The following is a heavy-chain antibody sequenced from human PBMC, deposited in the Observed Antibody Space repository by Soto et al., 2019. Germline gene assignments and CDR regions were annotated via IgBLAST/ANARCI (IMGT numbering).Heavy chain of an antibody. V-gene: IGHV3-48*04. CDR2: IGSTGSVT. CDR1: GFTFSGYS. J-gene: IGHJ3*02. CDR3: ARARPTSGPAYGLDI. D-gene: IGHD4-17*01. Sequence: EVQLVESGGGLVQPGGSLRLSCAVSGFTFSGYSFNWVRQAPGRGLEWVSFIGSTGSVTHYADSLMGRFTISRDNARNPLYLQMDSLRADDTAVYRGARARPTSGPAYGLDIWGQGTVVTVSS.